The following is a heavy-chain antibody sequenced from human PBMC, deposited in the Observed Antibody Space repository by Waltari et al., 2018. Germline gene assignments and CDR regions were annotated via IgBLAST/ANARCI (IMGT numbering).Heavy chain of an antibody. D-gene: IGHD6-13*01. Sequence: EVQLVESGGGLVQPGRSLRLSCTASGFTFGDYAMRWVRQAPGKGLEWVGFIRSKAYGGTTEYAASVKGRFTISRDDSKSIAYLQMNSLKTEDTAVYYCTRGSSSWTDYFDYWGQGTLVTVSS. V-gene: IGHV3-49*04. CDR1: GFTFGDYA. CDR2: IRSKAYGGTT. CDR3: TRGSSSWTDYFDY. J-gene: IGHJ4*02.